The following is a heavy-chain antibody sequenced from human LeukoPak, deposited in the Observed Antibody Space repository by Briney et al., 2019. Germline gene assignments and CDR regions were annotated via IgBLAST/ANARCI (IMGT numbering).Heavy chain of an antibody. V-gene: IGHV3-48*02. CDR2: ISSRSSAT. CDR1: GFTFSTYS. D-gene: IGHD4-17*01. Sequence: PGGSLRLSCAASGFTFSTYSMNWVRQAPGKGLEWVAYISSRSSATYYADSVKGRFTISRDNAKNSLYLQMNSRRDEDTAVYYCARGTGDPQRFDPWGQGTLVTVSS. CDR3: ARGTGDPQRFDP. J-gene: IGHJ5*02.